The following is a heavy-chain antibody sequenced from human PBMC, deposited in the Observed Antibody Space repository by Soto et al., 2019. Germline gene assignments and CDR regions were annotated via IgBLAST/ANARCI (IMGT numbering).Heavy chain of an antibody. Sequence: QVQLVQSGAEVREPGASVKVSCKTSGYTFSSYGITWVRQAPGQGLEWMGWINGNTGHTIYAMNLEDRRTISTDTAKSTASMELRSLKSEDTAVYYCARERKWAPLPYWGQGTLGTVSS. CDR2: INGNTGHT. D-gene: IGHD1-26*01. CDR1: GYTFSSYG. CDR3: ARERKWAPLPY. V-gene: IGHV1-18*01. J-gene: IGHJ4*02.